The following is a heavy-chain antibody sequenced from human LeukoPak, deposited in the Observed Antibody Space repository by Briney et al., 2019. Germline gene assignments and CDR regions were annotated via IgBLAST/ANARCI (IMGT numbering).Heavy chain of an antibody. CDR1: GFTFSSYG. CDR3: AKMPIPRYSYGPIDY. J-gene: IGHJ4*02. Sequence: PGGSLTLSCAASGFTFSSYGMHWVRQAPGKGLEWMAFIRYDGSNKYYADSVKGRFTISRDNSKNTLYLQMNSLRAEDTAVYYCAKMPIPRYSYGPIDYWGQGTLVTVSS. D-gene: IGHD5-18*01. V-gene: IGHV3-30*02. CDR2: IRYDGSNK.